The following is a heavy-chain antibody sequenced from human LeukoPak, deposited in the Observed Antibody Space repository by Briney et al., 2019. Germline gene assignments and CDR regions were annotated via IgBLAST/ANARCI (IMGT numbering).Heavy chain of an antibody. CDR1: GYTFTGYY. D-gene: IGHD2-15*01. V-gene: IGHV1-2*02. J-gene: IGHJ4*02. CDR2: INPNSGGT. Sequence: ASVKVSCKASGYTFTGYYMHWVRRAPGQGLEWMGWINPNSGGTNYAQKFQGRVTMTRDTSISTAYMELSRLRSDDTAVYYCAREAPPLGYCSGGSCFDYWGQGTLVTVSS. CDR3: AREAPPLGYCSGGSCFDY.